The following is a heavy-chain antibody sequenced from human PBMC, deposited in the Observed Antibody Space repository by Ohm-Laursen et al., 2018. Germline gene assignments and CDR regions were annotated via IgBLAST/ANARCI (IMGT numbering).Heavy chain of an antibody. V-gene: IGHV4-59*01. CDR3: ARVVRYYYYGMDV. CDR2: IYYSGST. CDR1: GGSISSYY. J-gene: IGHJ6*02. Sequence: SQNLSLTCTVSGGSISSYYWSWIRQPPGKGLKWIGYIYYSGSTNYNPSLKSRVTISVDTSKNQFSLKLSSVTAADTAVYYCARVVRYYYYGMDVWGQGTTVTVSS.